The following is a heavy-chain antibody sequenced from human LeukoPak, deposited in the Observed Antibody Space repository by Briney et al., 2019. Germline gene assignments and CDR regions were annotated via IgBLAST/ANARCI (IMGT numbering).Heavy chain of an antibody. CDR3: ARWRSRGFDI. CDR2: MNPNSGNT. CDR1: GYTFTSYG. D-gene: IGHD3-10*01. J-gene: IGHJ3*02. V-gene: IGHV1-8*02. Sequence: ASVKVSCKASGYTFTSYGISWVRQAPGQGLEWMGWMNPNSGNTGYAQKFQGRVTMTRNTSISTAYMELSSLRSEDTAVYYCARWRSRGFDIWGQGTMVTVSS.